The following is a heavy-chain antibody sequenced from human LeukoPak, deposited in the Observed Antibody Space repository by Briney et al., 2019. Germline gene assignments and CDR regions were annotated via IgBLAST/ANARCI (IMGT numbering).Heavy chain of an antibody. V-gene: IGHV3-66*01. J-gene: IGHJ6*02. CDR1: GFTVSSNY. D-gene: IGHD5-18*01. Sequence: GGSLRLSCAASGFTVSSNYMSWVRQAPGKGLEWVSVIYSGGSTYYADSVKGRFTISRDNSKNTLYLQMNSLRAEDTAVYYCATRQRIQLWSYYGMDVWGQGTTVTVSS. CDR2: IYSGGST. CDR3: ATRQRIQLWSYYGMDV.